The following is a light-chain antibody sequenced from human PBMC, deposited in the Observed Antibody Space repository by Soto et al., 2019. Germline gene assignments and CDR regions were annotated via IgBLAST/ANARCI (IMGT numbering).Light chain of an antibody. CDR3: AAWDDSLNGSYV. J-gene: IGLJ1*01. Sequence: QSVLTQPPSTSGTPGQTVTISCSGSRSNIGSNTVTSYQQLPGTAPKLLIYSNNQRPSGVPDRFSGSKSGTSASLAISGLQSEDEADYYCAAWDDSLNGSYVFGTGTKVTVL. CDR1: RSNIGSNT. V-gene: IGLV1-44*01. CDR2: SNN.